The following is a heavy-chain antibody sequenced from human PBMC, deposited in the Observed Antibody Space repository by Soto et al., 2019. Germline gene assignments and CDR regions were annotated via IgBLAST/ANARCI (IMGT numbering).Heavy chain of an antibody. CDR3: ARSRRTYGDYFDL. CDR1: GFTFSTYA. D-gene: IGHD4-17*01. Sequence: EVQLLESGGGLVQPGGSLRLSCEASGFTFSTYAMTWVRQAPGKGLEWVSSVRDSGANTYYADSVKGRFTISRDNSKNMVYLQMNSLRGNDTALYFCARSRRTYGDYFDLWGQGTVVTVSS. J-gene: IGHJ4*02. V-gene: IGHV3-23*01. CDR2: VRDSGANT.